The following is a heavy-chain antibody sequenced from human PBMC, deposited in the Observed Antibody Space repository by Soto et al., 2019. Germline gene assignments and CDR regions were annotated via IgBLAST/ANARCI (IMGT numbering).Heavy chain of an antibody. V-gene: IGHV3-21*01. J-gene: IGHJ5*02. CDR3: ARAWWDIVVVPAAMGWFDP. Sequence: GGSLRLSCAASGFTFSSYSMNWVRQAPGKGLEWVSSISSSSSYIYYADSVKGRFTISRDNAKNSLYLQMNSLRAEDTAVYYCARAWWDIVVVPAAMGWFDPWGQGTLVTVSS. CDR1: GFTFSSYS. CDR2: ISSSSSYI. D-gene: IGHD2-2*01.